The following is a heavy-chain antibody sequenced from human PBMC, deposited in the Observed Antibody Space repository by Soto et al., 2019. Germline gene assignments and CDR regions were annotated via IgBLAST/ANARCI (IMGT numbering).Heavy chain of an antibody. CDR2: MSASGGTI. J-gene: IGHJ3*02. Sequence: EVQLVESGGGLVQPGGSLRLSCAASGFTFSSYEMDWVRQAPGKGLEWVAYMSASGGTIFYADSVKGRFTISRDNADKSLYLQMNSLRAEDTAIYYCTKEKSPMDSGYDPFDIWGRGTMVTVSS. CDR3: TKEKSPMDSGYDPFDI. D-gene: IGHD5-12*01. V-gene: IGHV3-48*03. CDR1: GFTFSSYE.